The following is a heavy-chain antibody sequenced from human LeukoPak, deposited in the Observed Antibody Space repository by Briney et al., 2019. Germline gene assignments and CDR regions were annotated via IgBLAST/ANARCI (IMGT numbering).Heavy chain of an antibody. CDR2: INHSGST. CDR3: ATAGNWNDSDYYYYYGMDV. CDR1: GGSFSGYY. J-gene: IGHJ6*02. Sequence: PSETLSLTCAVYGGSFSGYYWSWLRQPPGKGLEWIGEINHSGSTNYNPSLKSRVTISVDTSKNQFSLRLSSVTAADTAVYYCATAGNWNDSDYYYYYGMDVWGQGTTVTVSS. V-gene: IGHV4-34*01. D-gene: IGHD1-1*01.